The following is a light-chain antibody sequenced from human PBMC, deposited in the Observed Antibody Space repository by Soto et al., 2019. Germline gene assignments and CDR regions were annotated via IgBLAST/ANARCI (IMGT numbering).Light chain of an antibody. CDR2: GAS. J-gene: IGKJ1*01. CDR3: QQYGSLSWT. CDR1: QSVSSSY. V-gene: IGKV3-20*01. Sequence: EIVFTQSTGTLSLSPGERTTLSCRASQSVSSSYLVWYHQKPGQAPRLLIYGASSRATGIPDRFSGSGSGKDFTLTFSILEPEDFAVEYCQQYGSLSWTFGQGTKVDIK.